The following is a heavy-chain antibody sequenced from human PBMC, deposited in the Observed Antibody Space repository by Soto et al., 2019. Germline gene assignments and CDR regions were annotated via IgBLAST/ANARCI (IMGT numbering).Heavy chain of an antibody. J-gene: IGHJ4*02. V-gene: IGHV3-74*01. Sequence: GESLKISCTASGFTFNNKWMHWVRQAPGKGLVWLSRIDGAAATTNYADSVKGRFTISRDNAKNIVFLHVNGLTDEDTAVYYCARGGAMGVDYWGQGTLVTVSS. CDR3: ARGGAMGVDY. CDR2: IDGAAATT. D-gene: IGHD1-26*01. CDR1: GFTFNNKW.